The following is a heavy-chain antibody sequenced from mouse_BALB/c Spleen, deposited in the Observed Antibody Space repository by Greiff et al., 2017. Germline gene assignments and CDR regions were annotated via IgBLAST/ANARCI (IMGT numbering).Heavy chain of an antibody. CDR3: ARRGYGNHYYAMDY. V-gene: IGHV1S56*01. CDR2: IYPGDGST. J-gene: IGHJ4*01. D-gene: IGHD2-1*01. CDR1: GYTFTSYY. Sequence: VQLQQSGPELVKPGASVKMSCKASGYTFTSYYIHWVKQRPGQGLEWIGWIYPGDGSTKYNEKFKGKTTLTADKSSSTAYMLLSSLTSEDSAIYFCARRGYGNHYYAMDYWGQGTSVTVSS.